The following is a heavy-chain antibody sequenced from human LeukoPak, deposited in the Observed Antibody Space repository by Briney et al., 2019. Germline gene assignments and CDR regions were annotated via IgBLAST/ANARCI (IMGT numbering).Heavy chain of an antibody. V-gene: IGHV3-30*02. CDR1: GFTFSSYG. Sequence: GESLRLSCAAAGFTFSSYGMHWVRQAPGKGLEWVAFIRYDGSNKYYADSVKGRFTISRDNSRNTLYLQMNSLRAEDTAVYYCAKDRGKDIVVVPAALIDPCGQGTLVTVSS. CDR2: IRYDGSNK. D-gene: IGHD2-2*01. J-gene: IGHJ5*02. CDR3: AKDRGKDIVVVPAALIDP.